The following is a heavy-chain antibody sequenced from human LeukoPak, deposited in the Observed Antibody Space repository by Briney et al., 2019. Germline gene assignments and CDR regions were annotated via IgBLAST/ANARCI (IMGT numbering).Heavy chain of an antibody. V-gene: IGHV3-30*18. CDR3: AKDPEVRTAGPPDY. Sequence: GGSLRLSCAASGFTFSSYGMHWVRQAPGKGLEWVAVISYDGSNKYYADSVKGRFTISRDNSKNTLYLQMNSLRAEDTAVYYCAKDPEVRTAGPPDYWGQGTLVTVSS. J-gene: IGHJ4*02. D-gene: IGHD1-1*01. CDR2: ISYDGSNK. CDR1: GFTFSSYG.